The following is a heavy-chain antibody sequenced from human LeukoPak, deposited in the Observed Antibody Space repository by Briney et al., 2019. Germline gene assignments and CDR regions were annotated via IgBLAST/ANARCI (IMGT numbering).Heavy chain of an antibody. J-gene: IGHJ4*02. V-gene: IGHV1-2*02. D-gene: IGHD2-2*01. CDR2: INPDSGGT. Sequence: ASVKVSCKASGYTFTDYYIHWVRQAPGQGLEWMGWINPDSGGTSYAQKFQGRVTMTRDTSISTAYMELSRLRSDDSAVYFCARVPRGVAVVPVFDYWGQGTLVTVSS. CDR1: GYTFTDYY. CDR3: ARVPRGVAVVPVFDY.